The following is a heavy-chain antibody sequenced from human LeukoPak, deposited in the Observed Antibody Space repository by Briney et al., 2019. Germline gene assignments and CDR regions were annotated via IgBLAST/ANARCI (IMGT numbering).Heavy chain of an antibody. J-gene: IGHJ3*02. CDR3: ANGGDPSDAFDI. CDR2: IKQDGSEK. D-gene: IGHD2-21*02. Sequence: PGGSLRLSCAASGFTFSSYWMSWVRQAPGKGPEWVANIKQDGSEKYYVDSVKGRFTISRDNAKNSLYLQMNSLRAEDTALYYCANGGDPSDAFDIWGQGTMVTVSS. CDR1: GFTFSSYW. V-gene: IGHV3-7*03.